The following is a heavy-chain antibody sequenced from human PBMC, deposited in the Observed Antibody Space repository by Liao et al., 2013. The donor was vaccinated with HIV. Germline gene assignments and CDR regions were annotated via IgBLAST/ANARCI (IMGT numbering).Heavy chain of an antibody. J-gene: IGHJ2*01. Sequence: QVQLQEWGAGLLKPSETLSLTCAVYGGSFSGYYWSWIRQPPGKGPEWIGEINHSGSTNYNPSLKSRVTISLDTSKNQFSLKLSSVTAADTAVYHCARQSQLITIFGVLTPVGYFDLWGRGTLVTVSS. CDR2: INHSGST. CDR1: GGSFSGYY. V-gene: IGHV4-34*01. CDR3: ARQSQLITIFGVLTPVGYFDL. D-gene: IGHD3-3*01.